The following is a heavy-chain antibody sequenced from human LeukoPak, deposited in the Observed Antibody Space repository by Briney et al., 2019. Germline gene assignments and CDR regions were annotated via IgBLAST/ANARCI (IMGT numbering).Heavy chain of an antibody. V-gene: IGHV5-51*01. D-gene: IGHD3-16*01. CDR3: ARPHITTHLGGFDY. J-gene: IGHJ4*02. CDR2: IYPGDSDS. Sequence: GESLKISWKGSGYSFTSYWIGWVRQVPGQGVGLVGIIYPGDSDSRYSPSFQGKVTISADKSISTAYLQWSSLKASDTAMYYCARPHITTHLGGFDYWGQGTLVTVSS. CDR1: GYSFTSYW.